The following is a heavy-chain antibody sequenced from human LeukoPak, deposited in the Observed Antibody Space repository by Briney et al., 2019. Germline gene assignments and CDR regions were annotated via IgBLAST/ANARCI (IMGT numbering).Heavy chain of an antibody. Sequence: NSSETLFLTCTVSGGSISSSSYYWGWIRQPAGKGLEWIGRIYTSGSTNYNPSLKSRVTMSVDTSKNQFSLKLSSVTAADTAVYYCARVNQLLYGTLDYWGQGTLVTVSS. CDR3: ARVNQLLYGTLDY. CDR2: IYTSGST. D-gene: IGHD2-2*02. CDR1: GGSISSSSYY. V-gene: IGHV4-61*02. J-gene: IGHJ4*02.